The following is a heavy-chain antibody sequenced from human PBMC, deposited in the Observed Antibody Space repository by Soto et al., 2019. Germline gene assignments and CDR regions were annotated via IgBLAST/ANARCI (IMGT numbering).Heavy chain of an antibody. D-gene: IGHD1-26*01. CDR2: ITSSGGST. CDR3: AKDHSGGHGDFEY. V-gene: IGHV3-23*01. J-gene: IGHJ4*02. CDR1: RFSFSSYA. Sequence: EEQLLESGGGLVQPGGSLRLSCVDSRFSFSSYAMSWVRQAPGKGLEWVSSITSSGGSTYYADSVKGRFTISRDNSKNTLYLQMNSLRAEDTAVYFCAKDHSGGHGDFEYWGQGTLVTVSS.